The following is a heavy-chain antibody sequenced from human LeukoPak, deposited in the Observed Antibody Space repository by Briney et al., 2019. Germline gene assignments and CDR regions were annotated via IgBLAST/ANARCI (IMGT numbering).Heavy chain of an antibody. CDR1: GYTFTGYY. V-gene: IGHV7-4-1*02. D-gene: IGHD3-16*02. Sequence: ASVKVSCKASGYTFTGYYMHWVRQAPGQGLEWMGWIHPSTGNPTYAQGFTGRFVFSLDTSVSTTYLQISSLKAEDTAVYYCARAFQRLGELSLPDYWGQGTLVTVSS. CDR2: IHPSTGNP. J-gene: IGHJ4*02. CDR3: ARAFQRLGELSLPDY.